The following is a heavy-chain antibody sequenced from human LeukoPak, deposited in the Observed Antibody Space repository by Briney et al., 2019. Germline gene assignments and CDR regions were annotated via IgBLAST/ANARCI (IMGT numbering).Heavy chain of an antibody. V-gene: IGHV3-23*01. CDR1: GFTFSSYA. J-gene: IGHJ4*02. CDR3: AKDFSSGSYFDY. CDR2: ISGSGGST. D-gene: IGHD3-22*01. Sequence: GGSLRLSCAASGFTFSSYAMSWVRQAPGKGLEWVSAISGSGGSTYYADSVRGRFTISRDNSKNTLYLQMNSLRAEDTAVYYCAKDFSSGSYFDYWGQGPLVTVSS.